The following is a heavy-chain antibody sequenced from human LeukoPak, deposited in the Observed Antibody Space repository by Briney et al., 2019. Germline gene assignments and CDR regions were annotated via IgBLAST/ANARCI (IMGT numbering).Heavy chain of an antibody. V-gene: IGHV3-23*01. CDR3: AKRPRLGSWYFDY. Sequence: PGGSLRLSCAASGFTFSSYAMNWVRRAPGKGLEWVSAISGSGGSTYYADSVKGRFTISRDNSENTLYLQMNSLRAEDTAVYYCAKRPRLGSWYFDYWGQGTLVTVSS. CDR1: GFTFSSYA. J-gene: IGHJ4*02. CDR2: ISGSGGST. D-gene: IGHD2-15*01.